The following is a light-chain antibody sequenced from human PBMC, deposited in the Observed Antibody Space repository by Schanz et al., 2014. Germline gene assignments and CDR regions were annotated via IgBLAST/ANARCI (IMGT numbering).Light chain of an antibody. Sequence: QAVVTQEPSLTVSPGGTVTLTCGSSTGAVTSGHYPYWFQQKPGQAPTTLIYDTTKKHSWTPARFSGSLIGGKAALTLSGAQPEDEADYYCLLTYSGARVFGGGTKLTVL. J-gene: IGLJ3*02. V-gene: IGLV7-46*01. CDR1: TGAVTSGHY. CDR3: LLTYSGARV. CDR2: DTT.